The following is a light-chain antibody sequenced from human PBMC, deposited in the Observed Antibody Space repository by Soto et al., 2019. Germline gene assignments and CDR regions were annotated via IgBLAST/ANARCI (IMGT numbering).Light chain of an antibody. CDR2: SVS. V-gene: IGLV2-14*01. CDR1: SSDIGAYNH. Sequence: QSALTQPASVSGSPGQSITISCSGSSSDIGAYNHVAWFQQFPGKTPKLVIYSVSDRRSGVSYRFSGSKSGNTASLTISGLQADDEADYYCISYTVSRSYVFGTGTKVTVL. CDR3: ISYTVSRSYV. J-gene: IGLJ1*01.